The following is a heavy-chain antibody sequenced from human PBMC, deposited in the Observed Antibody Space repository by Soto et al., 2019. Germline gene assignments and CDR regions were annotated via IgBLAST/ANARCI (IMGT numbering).Heavy chain of an antibody. CDR2: IYYSGST. CDR3: ARYGYSYGHIALLY. D-gene: IGHD5-18*01. Sequence: SQALSLTCTVSGGSMSRGGYYWSWIRQHPGKGLEWIGYIYYSGSTYYNPSLKSRVTISVDTSKNQFSLKLSSVTAADTAVYYCARYGYSYGHIALLYWGQGILV. CDR1: GGSMSRGGYY. J-gene: IGHJ4*02. V-gene: IGHV4-31*03.